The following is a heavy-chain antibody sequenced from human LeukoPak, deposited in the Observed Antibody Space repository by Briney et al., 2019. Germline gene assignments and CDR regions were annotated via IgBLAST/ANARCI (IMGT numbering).Heavy chain of an antibody. CDR3: ASRSAGTRRYAFDI. D-gene: IGHD6-13*01. J-gene: IGHJ3*02. Sequence: GASVKVSCTASGGTFSSYAISWVRQAPGQGLEWMGGIIPIFGTANYAQKFQGRVTITADESTSTAYMELSSLRSEDTAVYYCASRSAGTRRYAFDIWGQGTMVTVSS. CDR1: GGTFSSYA. V-gene: IGHV1-69*13. CDR2: IIPIFGTA.